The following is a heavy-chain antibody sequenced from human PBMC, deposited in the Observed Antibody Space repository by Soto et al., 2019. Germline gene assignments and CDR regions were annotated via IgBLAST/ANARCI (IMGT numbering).Heavy chain of an antibody. CDR1: GDSLSSATYS. D-gene: IGHD6-19*01. Sequence: SETLSLTCTVSGDSLSSATYSWSWIRQPPGKGLDWVGFIYRSGVTSYNPSLDSRVTISLDRSTNQCSLKLTSVTAADTAVYFCAGMPYTSGLRFDPWGPGTLVTVLL. CDR3: AGMPYTSGLRFDP. V-gene: IGHV4-30-2*01. CDR2: IYRSGVT. J-gene: IGHJ5*02.